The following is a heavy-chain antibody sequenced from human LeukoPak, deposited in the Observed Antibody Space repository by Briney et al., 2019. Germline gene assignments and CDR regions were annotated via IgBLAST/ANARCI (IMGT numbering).Heavy chain of an antibody. V-gene: IGHV5-51*01. CDR2: IYPGDSDT. Sequence: GESLKISCKGSGYSFTSYWIGWVRQMPGKGLEWMGIIYPGDSDTRYSPSFQGQVTISADKSISTAYLDLSSLRSDDTAVYYCARGGGTEWLLVPFEYWGQGTLVTVSS. CDR3: ARGGGTEWLLVPFEY. J-gene: IGHJ4*02. D-gene: IGHD3-22*01. CDR1: GYSFTSYW.